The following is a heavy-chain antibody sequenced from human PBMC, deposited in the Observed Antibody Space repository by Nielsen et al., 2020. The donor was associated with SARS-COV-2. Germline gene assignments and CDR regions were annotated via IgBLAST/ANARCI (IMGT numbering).Heavy chain of an antibody. Sequence: GESLKISCAASGFTFSSYAMSWVRQAPGKGLEWVSAISGSGGSTYYADSVKGRFTISRDNSKNTLYLQMNSLRAEDTAVYYCARVKITIFGVVSWAFDIWGQGTMVTVSS. CDR1: GFTFSSYA. J-gene: IGHJ3*02. CDR2: ISGSGGST. D-gene: IGHD3-3*01. CDR3: ARVKITIFGVVSWAFDI. V-gene: IGHV3-23*01.